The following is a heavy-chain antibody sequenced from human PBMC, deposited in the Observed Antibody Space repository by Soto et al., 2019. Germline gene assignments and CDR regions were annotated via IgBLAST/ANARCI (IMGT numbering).Heavy chain of an antibody. D-gene: IGHD3-10*01. Sequence: EVQLSESGGGLVQPGGSLRLSCEASGLTFSSYAMSWVRQAPGKGLEWVSSISGSGGSTDYADSVKGRFTISRDNSKNTLYLQMNSLRAEDTALYYCAKDRERGFGELLPDYFDFWGQGTLVTVSS. V-gene: IGHV3-23*01. J-gene: IGHJ4*02. CDR3: AKDRERGFGELLPDYFDF. CDR2: ISGSGGST. CDR1: GLTFSSYA.